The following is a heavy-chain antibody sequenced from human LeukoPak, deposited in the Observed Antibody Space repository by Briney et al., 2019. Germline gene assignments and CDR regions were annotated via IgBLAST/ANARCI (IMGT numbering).Heavy chain of an antibody. CDR3: SEGDFETFDH. V-gene: IGHV4-59*01. J-gene: IGHJ4*02. CDR1: GASLSNSH. Sequence: SETLSLTFVVSGASLSNSHWNWIRQLPGKGLEWIAGLSYTCKTDYIPSLTGRATISFGTSCTQVSLTLTSVTAADPAIYYCSEGDFETFDHWGQGILVTVAS. D-gene: IGHD2/OR15-2a*01. CDR2: LSYTCKT.